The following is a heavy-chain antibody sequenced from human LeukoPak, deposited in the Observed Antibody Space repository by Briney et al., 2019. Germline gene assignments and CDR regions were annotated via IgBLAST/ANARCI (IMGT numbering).Heavy chain of an antibody. D-gene: IGHD3-10*01. Sequence: SETLSLTCAVSGGSISNSNWWSWVRQPPGKGLEWIGEIYHSGSTNYNPSLKSRVTISVDTSKNQFSLKLSSVTAADTAVYYCARGRRGSGSYYKAYFDYWGQGTLVTVSS. CDR3: ARGRRGSGSYYKAYFDY. CDR1: GGSISNSNW. V-gene: IGHV4-4*02. J-gene: IGHJ4*02. CDR2: IYHSGST.